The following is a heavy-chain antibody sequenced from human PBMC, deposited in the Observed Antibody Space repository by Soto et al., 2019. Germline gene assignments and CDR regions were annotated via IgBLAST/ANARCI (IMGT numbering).Heavy chain of an antibody. Sequence: QLQLVESGGGVFKPGSSLKLSFPPSGLTFIDNAFHWFRQPQGTGLEWVAVISYDGSDKYYADSVKGRFTISRDNSKNRLYLQMNSLRAEDTAVYYCATMERLFDYWGQGTLVTVSS. J-gene: IGHJ4*02. CDR2: ISYDGSDK. CDR1: GLTFIDNA. D-gene: IGHD3-3*01. V-gene: IGHV3-30*03. CDR3: ATMERLFDY.